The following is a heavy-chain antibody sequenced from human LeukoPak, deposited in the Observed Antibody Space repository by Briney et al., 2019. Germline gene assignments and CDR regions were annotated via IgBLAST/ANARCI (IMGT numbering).Heavy chain of an antibody. D-gene: IGHD1-1*01. V-gene: IGHV1-24*01. CDR2: FDPEDGET. CDR3: ATGQTGTTRPIHACDI. J-gene: IGHJ3*02. CDR1: GYTLTELS. Sequence: ASVKVSCKVSGYTLTELSMHWVRQAPGKGLEWMGGFDPEDGETIYAQKFQGRVIMTEDTSTDTAYMELSSLRSEDTAVYYCATGQTGTTRPIHACDIWGQGTMVTVSS.